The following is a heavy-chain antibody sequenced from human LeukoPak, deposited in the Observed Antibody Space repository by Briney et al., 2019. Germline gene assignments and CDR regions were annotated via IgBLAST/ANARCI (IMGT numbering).Heavy chain of an antibody. CDR1: GYTFTSYG. CDR2: ISAYSGNT. J-gene: IGHJ6*03. CDR3: ARDLAMTTQYYYYYMDV. Sequence: ASVKVSCKASGYTFTSYGISWVRQAPGQGLEWMGWISAYSGNTNYAQKLQGRVTMTTDTSTSTAYMELRSLRSDDTAVYYCARDLAMTTQYYYYYMDVWGKGTTVTVSS. V-gene: IGHV1-18*01. D-gene: IGHD4-11*01.